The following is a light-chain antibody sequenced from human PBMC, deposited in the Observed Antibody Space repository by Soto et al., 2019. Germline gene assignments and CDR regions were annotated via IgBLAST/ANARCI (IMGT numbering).Light chain of an antibody. Sequence: DIQMTQPPSTLSSSVGDRVTSTCRASQSISSWLAWYQQKPGKAPKLLIYDACILESGVPSRFSGSGSGTEFTLTISSLKPDDFATYYCQQYKSYSRTFGQGTKVEIK. J-gene: IGKJ1*01. CDR2: DAC. V-gene: IGKV1-5*01. CDR3: QQYKSYSRT. CDR1: QSISSW.